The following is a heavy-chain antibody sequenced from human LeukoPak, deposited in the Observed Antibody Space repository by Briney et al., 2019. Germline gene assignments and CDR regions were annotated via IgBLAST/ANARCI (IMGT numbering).Heavy chain of an antibody. J-gene: IGHJ4*02. CDR2: IKQDGSEK. D-gene: IGHD3-22*01. CDR1: GFTFSSYW. V-gene: IGHV3-7*01. Sequence: GGSLRLSCAASGFTFSSYWMSWVRQAPGKGLEWVANIKQDGSEKYYVDSVKGRFTISRDNAKNSLYLQMNSLRAENTAVYYCARDLVRRGYYYPYYLDYWGQGTLVTVSS. CDR3: ARDLVRRGYYYPYYLDY.